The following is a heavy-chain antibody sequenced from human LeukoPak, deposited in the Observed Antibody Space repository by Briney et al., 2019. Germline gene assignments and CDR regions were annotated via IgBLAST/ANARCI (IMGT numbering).Heavy chain of an antibody. J-gene: IGHJ4*02. CDR2: ISWNSGSI. Sequence: GGSPRLACAASGFTFDDYAMHWVRQAPGKGLEWVSGISWNSGSIGYADYVKGRFTISRDNAKNSLYLQMNSLRAEDTALYYCAKSQYSSSPQIDYWGQGTLVTVSS. D-gene: IGHD6-6*01. CDR1: GFTFDDYA. CDR3: AKSQYSSSPQIDY. V-gene: IGHV3-9*01.